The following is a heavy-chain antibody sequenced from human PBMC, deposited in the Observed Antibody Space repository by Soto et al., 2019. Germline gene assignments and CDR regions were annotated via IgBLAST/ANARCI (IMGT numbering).Heavy chain of an antibody. CDR3: ARAPVVDIVATTTSYYYYYGMDV. CDR1: GYTFTGYY. V-gene: IGHV1-2*04. CDR2: INPNSGGT. Sequence: GASVKVSCKASGYTFTGYYMHWVRQAPGQGLEWMGWINPNSGGTNYAQKFQGWVTMTRDTSISTAYMELSRLRSDDTAVYYCARAPVVDIVATTTSYYYYYGMDVWGQGNPGHRLL. D-gene: IGHD5-12*01. J-gene: IGHJ6*02.